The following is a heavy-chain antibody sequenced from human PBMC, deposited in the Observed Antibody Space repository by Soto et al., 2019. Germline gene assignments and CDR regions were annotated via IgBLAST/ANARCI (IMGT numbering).Heavy chain of an antibody. CDR3: ARGHEYGGNSDDFDL. CDR1: GGTFRTES. Sequence: QVHLVQSGAEVKKPGSSVKVSCKYSGGTFRTESINWVRQAPGQGLEWMGGILPFFGTADYAPRFQGRVTINADGASTTAYMELSSPTSQDTAVYFCARGHEYGGNSDDFDLWGEGTMVTVSS. D-gene: IGHD4-17*01. CDR2: ILPFFGTA. V-gene: IGHV1-69*13. J-gene: IGHJ3*01.